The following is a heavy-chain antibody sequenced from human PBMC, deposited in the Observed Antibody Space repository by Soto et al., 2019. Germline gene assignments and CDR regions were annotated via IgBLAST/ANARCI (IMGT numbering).Heavy chain of an antibody. D-gene: IGHD3-10*02. CDR2: IWYDGSNK. CDR3: ARDVLPGAYVGYGMDV. J-gene: IGHJ6*02. Sequence: GGSLRLSCAASGFTFSSYGMHWVRQAPGKRLEWVAVIWYDGSNKYYADSVKGRFTISRDNSKNTLYLQMNSLRAEDTAVYYCARDVLPGAYVGYGMDVWGQGTTVTFSS. CDR1: GFTFSSYG. V-gene: IGHV3-33*01.